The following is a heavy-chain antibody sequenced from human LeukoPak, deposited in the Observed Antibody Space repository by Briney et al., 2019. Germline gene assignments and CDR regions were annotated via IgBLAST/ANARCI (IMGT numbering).Heavy chain of an antibody. V-gene: IGHV4-59*12. J-gene: IGHJ4*02. CDR2: IYYSGST. D-gene: IGHD4-17*01. CDR1: GGSISSFY. Sequence: SETLSLTCTVSGGSISSFYWSWIRQPPGKGLEWSGYIYYSGSTNYNPSLKSRVTISVDTSKNQFSLRLSSVTAADTAVYYCARETYGTYFDYWGQGILVTVSS. CDR3: ARETYGTYFDY.